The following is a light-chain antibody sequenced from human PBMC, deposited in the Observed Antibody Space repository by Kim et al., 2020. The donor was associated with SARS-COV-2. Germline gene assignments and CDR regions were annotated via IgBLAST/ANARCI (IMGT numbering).Light chain of an antibody. CDR2: DAA. Sequence: ASVGDRVTVTCQASQDINNYLNWYQQKPGKAPKVLIYDAANLETGVPLRFSGSGSGTDFTFTISSLQPEDIATYYCQQYENVPITFGQGTRLEIK. CDR3: QQYENVPIT. V-gene: IGKV1-33*01. CDR1: QDINNY. J-gene: IGKJ5*01.